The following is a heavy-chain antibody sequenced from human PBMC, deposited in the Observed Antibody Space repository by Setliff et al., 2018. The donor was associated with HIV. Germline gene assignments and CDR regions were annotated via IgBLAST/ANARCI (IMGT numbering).Heavy chain of an antibody. CDR1: GGIFSSYD. CDR3: ARTSGDAYNYEGAFDV. V-gene: IGHV1-69*05. CDR2: IIPVSGRP. Sequence: GASVKVSCKTSGGIFSSYDISWVRQAPGQGLEWMGGIIPVSGRPNYAQKLQGRVTITTDESTSTAYMDLSSLKSEDTAIYYCARTSGDAYNYEGAFDVWGQGTLVTVSS. J-gene: IGHJ3*01. D-gene: IGHD5-12*01.